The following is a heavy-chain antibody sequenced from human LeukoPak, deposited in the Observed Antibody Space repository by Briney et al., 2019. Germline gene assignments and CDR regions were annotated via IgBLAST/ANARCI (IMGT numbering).Heavy chain of an antibody. D-gene: IGHD2-2*01. V-gene: IGHV3-23*01. Sequence: PGGSLRLSCAASGFTLSSYAMSWVRQAPGKGLEWVSAISGSGGSTYYADSVKGRFTISRDNSKNTLYLQMNSLRAEDTAVYYCAKDKGLRYCSSTSCYSDAFDIWGQGTMVTVSS. CDR2: ISGSGGST. CDR3: AKDKGLRYCSSTSCYSDAFDI. CDR1: GFTLSSYA. J-gene: IGHJ3*02.